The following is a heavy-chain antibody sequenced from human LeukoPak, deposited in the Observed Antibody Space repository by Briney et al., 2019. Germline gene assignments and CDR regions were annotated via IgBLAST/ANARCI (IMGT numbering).Heavy chain of an antibody. CDR3: AKDATRTSGWYYFDY. CDR2: INADDGRT. D-gene: IGHD6-19*01. V-gene: IGHV3-23*01. Sequence: GGSLRLSCAASGFTFSTYAMSWVRQAPGKGLEWVSGINADDGRTYYADSVEGRFTISRDNSKNTLSLQLNSLRAEDTAVYYCAKDATRTSGWYYFDYWGQGTLVIASS. J-gene: IGHJ4*02. CDR1: GFTFSTYA.